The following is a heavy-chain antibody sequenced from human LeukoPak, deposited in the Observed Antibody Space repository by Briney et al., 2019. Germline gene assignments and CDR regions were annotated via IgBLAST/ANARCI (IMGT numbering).Heavy chain of an antibody. V-gene: IGHV3-30*18. D-gene: IGHD3-22*01. CDR1: GFTFSSYG. CDR2: ISYDGSNK. J-gene: IGHJ3*02. Sequence: PGGSLRLSCAASGFTFSSYGMHWVRQAPGKGLEWVAVISYDGSNKYYADSVKGRFTISRDNSKNTLYLQMNSLRAEDTAVYYCAKDWVDSSHDAFDTWGQGTMVTVSS. CDR3: AKDWVDSSHDAFDT.